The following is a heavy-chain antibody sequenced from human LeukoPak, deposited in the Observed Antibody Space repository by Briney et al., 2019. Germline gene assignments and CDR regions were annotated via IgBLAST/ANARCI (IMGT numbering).Heavy chain of an antibody. CDR1: GYSISSDYF. J-gene: IGHJ4*02. CDR2: FSHSGST. CDR3: ARESLRYFDWLSPYYFDY. D-gene: IGHD3-9*01. V-gene: IGHV4-38-2*02. Sequence: PSETLSLTCTVSGYSISSDYFWGWIRQPPGKGLEWIGSFSHSGSTYYNPSLKSRVTISVDTSKNQFSLKLSSVTAADTAVYCCARESLRYFDWLSPYYFDYWGQGTLVTVSS.